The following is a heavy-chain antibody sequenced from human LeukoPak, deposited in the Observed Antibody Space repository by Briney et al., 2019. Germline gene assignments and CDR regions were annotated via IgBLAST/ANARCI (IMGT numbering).Heavy chain of an antibody. J-gene: IGHJ4*02. Sequence: PSETLSLTCTVSGGSISSYYWSGIRQPPGKGLGWIGDIYYSGSTNYSPSLKSRVTISVDTSKNQFSLKLSSVTAADTAVYYCARGLEMTDNYWGQGTLVTVS. CDR2: IYYSGST. CDR3: ARGLEMTDNY. V-gene: IGHV4-59*01. D-gene: IGHD5-24*01. CDR1: GGSISSYY.